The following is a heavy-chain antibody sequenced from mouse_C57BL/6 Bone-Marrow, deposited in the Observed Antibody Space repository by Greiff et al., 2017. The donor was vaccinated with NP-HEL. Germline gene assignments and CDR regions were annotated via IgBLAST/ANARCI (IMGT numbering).Heavy chain of an antibody. D-gene: IGHD2-3*01. CDR3: TLYDGYYVRYFDV. J-gene: IGHJ1*03. CDR1: GYTFTDYE. CDR2: IDPETGGT. Sequence: LQESGAELVRPGASVTLSCKASGYTFTDYEMHWVKQTPVHGLEWIGAIDPETGGTAYNQKFKGKAILTADKSSSTAYMELRSLTSEDSAVYYCTLYDGYYVRYFDVWGTGTTVTVSS. V-gene: IGHV1-15*01.